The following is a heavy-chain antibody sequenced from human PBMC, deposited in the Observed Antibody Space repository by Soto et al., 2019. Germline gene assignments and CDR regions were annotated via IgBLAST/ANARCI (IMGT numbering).Heavy chain of an antibody. J-gene: IGHJ6*01. D-gene: IGHD1-1*01. V-gene: IGHV3-21*01. CDR1: VFTFSSYT. CDR3: ATRTLRTSPPV. CDR2: ISSSSSFT. Sequence: PGGALRVSCETSVFTFSSYTMIWVRQAPGKGLESVSSISSSSSFTYYGDSVKGRFTISRDNAKNSLYLEMNGLRDEDTAVYYCATRTLRTSPPVLGQGTMVTVSS.